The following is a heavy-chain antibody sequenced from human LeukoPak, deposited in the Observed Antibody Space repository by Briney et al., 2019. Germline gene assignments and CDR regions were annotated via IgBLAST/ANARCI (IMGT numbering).Heavy chain of an antibody. CDR1: GGSFSAYY. CDR3: ARHWTPTFYVWGSYRSYYFDY. V-gene: IGHV4-34*01. CDR2: INHSGST. Sequence: PSETLSLTCAVYGGSFSAYYWSWIRQPPGKGLKWIGEINHSGSTNYNPSLESRVTISVDTSKKQFSLKLSSVTAAATAVYYCARHWTPTFYVWGSYRSYYFDYWGQGTLVTVSS. J-gene: IGHJ4*02. D-gene: IGHD3-16*02.